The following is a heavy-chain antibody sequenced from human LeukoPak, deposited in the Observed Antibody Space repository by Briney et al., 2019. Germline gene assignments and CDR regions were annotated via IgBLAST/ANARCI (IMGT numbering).Heavy chain of an antibody. V-gene: IGHV1-24*01. CDR1: GYTLTELS. Sequence: ASVKVSCKVSGYTLTELSMHWVRQAPGKGLEWMGGFDPEDGETIYAQKFQGRVTMTEDTSTDTAYMELSSLRSDDTAVYYCATASSSSWPFDYWGQGTLVTVSS. J-gene: IGHJ4*02. CDR3: ATASSSSWPFDY. CDR2: FDPEDGET. D-gene: IGHD6-13*01.